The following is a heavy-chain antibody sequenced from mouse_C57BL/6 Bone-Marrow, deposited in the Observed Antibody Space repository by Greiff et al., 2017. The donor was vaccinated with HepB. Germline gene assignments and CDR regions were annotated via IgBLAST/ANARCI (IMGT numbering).Heavy chain of an antibody. CDR3: TPNWGAY. J-gene: IGHJ3*01. Sequence: EVQLQQSGAELVRPGASVKLSCTASGFNIKDDYMHWVKQRPEQGLEWIGWIDPENGDTEYASKFQGKATITADTSSNTAYLQLSSLTSDDPYVYYCTPNWGAYWGQGTLVTVAA. CDR1: GFNIKDDY. D-gene: IGHD4-1*01. V-gene: IGHV14-4*01. CDR2: IDPENGDT.